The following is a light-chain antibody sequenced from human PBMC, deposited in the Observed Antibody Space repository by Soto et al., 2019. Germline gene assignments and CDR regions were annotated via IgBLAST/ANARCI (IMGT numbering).Light chain of an antibody. CDR3: ASWDDSLNGWV. CDR1: TSNIGSDT. Sequence: QSVATQPPSASGTPGQSVTISCSGSTSNIGSDTVNWYQQLPGTAPKLLIYSNNQRPSGVPDRFSGSTSGTSAPLAISGLQSEDEADYYCASWDDSLNGWVFGGGTKLTVL. V-gene: IGLV1-44*01. J-gene: IGLJ3*02. CDR2: SNN.